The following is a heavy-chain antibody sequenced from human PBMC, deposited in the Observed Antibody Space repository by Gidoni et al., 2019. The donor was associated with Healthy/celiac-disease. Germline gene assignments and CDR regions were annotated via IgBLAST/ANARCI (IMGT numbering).Heavy chain of an antibody. J-gene: IGHJ4*02. CDR1: GFTFSSYW. CDR3: ARRGGILDY. Sequence: EVQLVESGGGLVQPGGSLRLSCAAPGFTFSSYWMSWVRQAAGKGLEWVANIKQDGSEKYYVDSVKGRFTIARDNAKNSLYLQMNSLRAEDTAVYYCARRGGILDYWGQGTLVTVSS. CDR2: IKQDGSEK. V-gene: IGHV3-7*01. D-gene: IGHD3-16*01.